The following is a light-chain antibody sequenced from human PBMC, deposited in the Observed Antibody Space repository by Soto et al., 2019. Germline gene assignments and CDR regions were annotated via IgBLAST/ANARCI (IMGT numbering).Light chain of an antibody. V-gene: IGKV3-20*01. CDR3: QQYCSSPLT. CDR2: GAS. J-gene: IGKJ4*01. CDR1: QSVSSSY. Sequence: EIVLTQSPGTLSLSPGERATLSCRASQSVSSSYVAWYQQQPGQAPMLLIYGASSRATGIPDRFSGSGSGTDFTLTISRLAPEDFAVYYWQQYCSSPLTFGEGTKVEIK.